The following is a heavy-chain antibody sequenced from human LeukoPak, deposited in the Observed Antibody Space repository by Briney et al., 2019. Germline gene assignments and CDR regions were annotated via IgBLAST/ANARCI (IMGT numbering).Heavy chain of an antibody. CDR3: ARGSSGWYFDF. CDR2: IKQDGSEK. V-gene: IGHV3-7*01. CDR1: EFTFSSYW. D-gene: IGHD6-19*01. Sequence: GGSLRLSCVDSEFTFSSYWMSWVRQAPGKGLEWVANIKQDGSEKDYVDSVKGRFTISRDNARNSLYLQMNSLRAEDTAVYYCARGSSGWYFDFWGQGTLVTVSS. J-gene: IGHJ4*02.